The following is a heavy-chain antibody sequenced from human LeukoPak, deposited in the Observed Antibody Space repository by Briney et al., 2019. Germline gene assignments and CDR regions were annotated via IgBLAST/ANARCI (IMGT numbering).Heavy chain of an antibody. CDR2: IIPIFGTA. Sequence: GSSVKVSCKASGGTFSSCAISWVRQAPGQGREWMGGIIPIFGTANYAQKFQGRVTITADESTSTAYMELSSLRSEDTAVYYCARERGSSSRSAYYYYYGMDVWGKGTTVTVSS. D-gene: IGHD6-13*01. J-gene: IGHJ6*04. CDR1: GGTFSSCA. CDR3: ARERGSSSRSAYYYYYGMDV. V-gene: IGHV1-69*01.